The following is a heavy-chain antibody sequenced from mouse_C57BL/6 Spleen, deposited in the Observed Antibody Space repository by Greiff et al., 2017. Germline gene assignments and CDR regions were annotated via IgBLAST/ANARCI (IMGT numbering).Heavy chain of an antibody. CDR3: AKKKDYYSNRYAMDY. D-gene: IGHD2-5*01. CDR1: GFSLTSYG. V-gene: IGHV2-4*01. Sequence: QVQLKQSGPGLVQPSQSLSITCTVSGFSLTSYGVHWVRQPPGKGLEWLGVIWSGGSTDYNAAFISRLSISKDNSKSQVFFKMNSLQADDTAIYYCAKKKDYYSNRYAMDYWGQGTSVTVSS. J-gene: IGHJ4*01. CDR2: IWSGGST.